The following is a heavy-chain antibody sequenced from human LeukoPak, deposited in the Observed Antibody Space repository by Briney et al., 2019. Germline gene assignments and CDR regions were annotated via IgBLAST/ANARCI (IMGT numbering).Heavy chain of an antibody. CDR2: IQNDGNNK. D-gene: IGHD6-6*01. CDR3: ARDCGTSSLYLVN. Sequence: GGSLRLSCAASGFTFSSNGMHWVRQAPGKGLEWVAFIQNDGNNKKYADSVKGRFTISRDNSKNTLYLQMNSLRAEDTAVYYCARDCGTSSLYLVNWGQGTLVTVSS. V-gene: IGHV3-30*02. J-gene: IGHJ4*02. CDR1: GFTFSSNG.